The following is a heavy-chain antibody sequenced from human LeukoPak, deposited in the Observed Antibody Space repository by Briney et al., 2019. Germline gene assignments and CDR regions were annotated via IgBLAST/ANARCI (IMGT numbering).Heavy chain of an antibody. CDR1: GFTFSSYW. Sequence: GGSLRLSCAASGFTFSSYWMSWVRQAPGKGLEWVANIKQDGSEKYYVDSVKGRFTISRDNAKNSLYLQMNSLRAEDTAVYYCARVKDLYDFWSGYYTEYFDYWGQGTLVTVSS. CDR2: IKQDGSEK. J-gene: IGHJ4*02. D-gene: IGHD3-3*01. CDR3: ARVKDLYDFWSGYYTEYFDY. V-gene: IGHV3-7*01.